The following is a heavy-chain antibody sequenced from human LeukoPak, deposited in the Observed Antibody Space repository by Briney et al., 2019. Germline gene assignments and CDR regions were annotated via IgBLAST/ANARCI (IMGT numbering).Heavy chain of an antibody. CDR2: IYFSGST. Sequence: SETLSLTRTVSVGSICSYYWSCSRGPPGQGLEWSGYIYFSGSTNYNPSLNSRVTISVDTSRNQFSLQLSSATAGDTAVYYCARTSHPHGSSWLFDYWGQGTLVTVSS. V-gene: IGHV4-59*01. CDR1: VGSICSYY. CDR3: ARTSHPHGSSWLFDY. D-gene: IGHD6-13*01. J-gene: IGHJ4*02.